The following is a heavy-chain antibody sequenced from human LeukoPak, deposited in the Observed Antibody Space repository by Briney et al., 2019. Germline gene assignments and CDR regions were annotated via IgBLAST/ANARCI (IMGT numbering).Heavy chain of an antibody. J-gene: IGHJ6*03. CDR3: AKDDGSARKTGYGDPYYYYYYMDV. CDR2: IRYDGSNK. D-gene: IGHD4-17*01. CDR1: GFTFSSYG. Sequence: TGGSLRLSCAASGFTFSSYGMHWVRQAPGKGLEWVAFIRYDGSNKYYADSVKGRFTISRDNPKNTLYLQMNSLRAEDTAVYYCAKDDGSARKTGYGDPYYYYYYMDVWGKGTTVTISS. V-gene: IGHV3-30*02.